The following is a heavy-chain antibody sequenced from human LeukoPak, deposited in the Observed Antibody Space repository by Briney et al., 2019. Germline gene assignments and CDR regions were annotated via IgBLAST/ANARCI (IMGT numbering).Heavy chain of an antibody. CDR2: ISYDGSNK. CDR1: GFTFSSYA. J-gene: IGHJ4*02. V-gene: IGHV3-30-3*01. Sequence: GGSLRLSCAASGFTFSSYAMHWVRQAPGKGLEWVAVISYDGSNKYYADSVKGRFTISRDNSKNTLYLQMNSLRAEDTAVYYCARDLGTSEPAYYFDYWGQGTLVTVSS. CDR3: ARDLGTSEPAYYFDY. D-gene: IGHD1-1*01.